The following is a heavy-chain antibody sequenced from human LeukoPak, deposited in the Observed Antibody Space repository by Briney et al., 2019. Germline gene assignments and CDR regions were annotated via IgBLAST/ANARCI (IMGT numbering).Heavy chain of an antibody. Sequence: ASVKVSCKASGGTFSSYAISWVRQAPGQGLEWMGRIIPILGIANYAQKFQGRVTITADKSTSTAYMKLSSLRSEDTAVYYCARLARAAAGIDFDYWGQGTLVTVSS. CDR2: IIPILGIA. CDR3: ARLARAAAGIDFDY. V-gene: IGHV1-69*04. CDR1: GGTFSSYA. D-gene: IGHD6-13*01. J-gene: IGHJ4*02.